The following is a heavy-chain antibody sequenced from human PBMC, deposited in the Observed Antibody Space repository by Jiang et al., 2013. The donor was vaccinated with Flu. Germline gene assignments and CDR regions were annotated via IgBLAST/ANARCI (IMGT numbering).Heavy chain of an antibody. Sequence: VQLVESGGGVVQPGRSLRLSCAASGFTFSSYAMHWVRQAPGKGLEWVAVISYDGSNKYYADSVKGRFTISRDNSKNTLYLQMNSLRAEDTAVYYCARDPPYYYDSSGYYARRRSYYYYGMDVWGQGTTVTVSS. CDR2: ISYDGSNK. J-gene: IGHJ6*02. D-gene: IGHD3-22*01. CDR1: GFTFSSYA. CDR3: ARDPPYYYDSSGYYARRRSYYYYGMDV. V-gene: IGHV3-30-3*01.